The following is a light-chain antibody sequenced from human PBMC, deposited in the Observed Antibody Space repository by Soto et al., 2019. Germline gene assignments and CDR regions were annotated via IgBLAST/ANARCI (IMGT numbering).Light chain of an antibody. J-gene: IGKJ2*01. V-gene: IGKV3-15*01. Sequence: DIVLTQSPATLSVSPGDRVTLSCRASESLFGFLAWNQQKPGQAPRLLMYGVSTRATGIPARFSGGGSATDFTLTISSLQSEDSAFYFCQSYNDWPFASGLGTRLEI. CDR3: QSYNDWPFA. CDR1: ESLFGF. CDR2: GVS.